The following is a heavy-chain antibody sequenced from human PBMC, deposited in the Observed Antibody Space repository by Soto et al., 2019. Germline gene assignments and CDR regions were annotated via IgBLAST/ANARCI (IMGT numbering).Heavy chain of an antibody. CDR3: VKDNGLGVIPVFYYFGY. V-gene: IGHV3-9*01. J-gene: IGHJ4*02. D-gene: IGHD3-16*02. CDR2: ISWNSGST. Sequence: EVQLVESGGGLVQPGRSLRLSCAASGFSFGDYAMHWVRQAPGKGLEWVAGISWNSGSTGYADSVKGRFTISRDNAKNSLYLQMNSLRAEDTAFDYCVKDNGLGVIPVFYYFGYWGQGTLVTVSS. CDR1: GFSFGDYA.